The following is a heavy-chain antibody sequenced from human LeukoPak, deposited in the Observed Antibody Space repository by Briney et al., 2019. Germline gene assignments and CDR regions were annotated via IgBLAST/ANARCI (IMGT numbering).Heavy chain of an antibody. J-gene: IGHJ4*02. CDR1: GFTYSSYS. CDR2: ISSSSYTI. CDR3: ASLMIRGSVANY. Sequence: PGGSWRLSCAASGFTYSSYSMNWVRQAPGKGLEWVSYISSSSYTIYYADSVKGRFTISRDNAKNSLYLQMNSLRAEDTAVYYCASLMIRGSVANYWGQGTLVTVSS. V-gene: IGHV3-48*04. D-gene: IGHD2-15*01.